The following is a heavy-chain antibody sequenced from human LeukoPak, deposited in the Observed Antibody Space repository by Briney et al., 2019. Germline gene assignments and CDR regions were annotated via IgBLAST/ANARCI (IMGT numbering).Heavy chain of an antibody. V-gene: IGHV4-34*01. CDR1: GGSFSGYY. CDR2: INHSGST. Sequence: SETLSLTCAVYGGSFSGYYWSWIRQPPGKGLESIGEINHSGSTNYNPSLKSRVTISVDTSKNQFSLKLSSVTAADTAVYYCARALITIFGEVIISGPKNWYFDLWGRGTLVTVSS. D-gene: IGHD3-3*01. J-gene: IGHJ2*01. CDR3: ARALITIFGEVIISGPKNWYFDL.